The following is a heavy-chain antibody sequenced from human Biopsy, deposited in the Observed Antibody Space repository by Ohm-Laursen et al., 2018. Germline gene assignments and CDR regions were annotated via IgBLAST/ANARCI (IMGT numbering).Heavy chain of an antibody. V-gene: IGHV4-61*01. CDR1: GDSVSSGSFY. CDR3: ARGMRSSGWPYFDS. Sequence: GTLSLTCAVSGDSVSSGSFYWTWIRQPPGQGLEYIGYIYDRGSTANYNPSLGSRVTMSVDIPKNQFSLKLSSVTAAETAIYYCARGMRSSGWPYFDSWGQGTLVTVSS. D-gene: IGHD6-19*01. J-gene: IGHJ4*02. CDR2: IYDRGSTA.